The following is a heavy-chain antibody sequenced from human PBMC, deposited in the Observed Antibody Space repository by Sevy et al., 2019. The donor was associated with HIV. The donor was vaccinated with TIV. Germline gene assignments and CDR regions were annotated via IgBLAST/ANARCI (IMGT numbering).Heavy chain of an antibody. CDR3: AKASGGQHWPSGKWLRMYISPYYFDS. V-gene: IGHV3-30*18. J-gene: IGHJ4*02. D-gene: IGHD3-22*01. CDR2: IACGGGNA. CDR1: GFTFNNHG. Sequence: GGSLRLSCAASGFTFNNHGMHWVRQAPGRGLEWVAIIACGGGNAFYADSVKGRFTISRDNSKSTLYLQMNGLRVEDTAIYYCAKASGGQHWPSGKWLRMYISPYYFDSWGQGTLVTVSS.